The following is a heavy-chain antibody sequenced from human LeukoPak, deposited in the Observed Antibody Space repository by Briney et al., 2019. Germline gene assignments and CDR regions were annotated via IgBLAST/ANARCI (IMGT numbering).Heavy chain of an antibody. Sequence: GGSLRLSCAASGFTFSSYWMHWVRQAPGKGLMWVSRINSDGSTTRYADSVKGRFTISRDNAKNTLYLQMNSLRVEDTAVYYCTRINYGWGQGTLVTVSS. D-gene: IGHD3-16*01. J-gene: IGHJ4*02. CDR2: INSDGSTT. CDR3: TRINYG. V-gene: IGHV3-74*01. CDR1: GFTFSSYW.